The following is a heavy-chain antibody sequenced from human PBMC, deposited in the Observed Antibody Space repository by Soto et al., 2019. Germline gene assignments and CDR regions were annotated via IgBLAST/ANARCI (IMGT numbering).Heavy chain of an antibody. D-gene: IGHD2-15*01. Sequence: GSLRLSCAASGLTFKNYWMSWVRQSPGKGLEWVANIKEDGSEKYYVDSVKGRFFVSRDNAKNSVYLDMSCLRVEDTAVYYCVKRGDYKSGYHAVSFDYWGQGTQVTVSS. V-gene: IGHV3-7*02. J-gene: IGHJ4*02. CDR2: IKEDGSEK. CDR3: VKRGDYKSGYHAVSFDY. CDR1: GLTFKNYW.